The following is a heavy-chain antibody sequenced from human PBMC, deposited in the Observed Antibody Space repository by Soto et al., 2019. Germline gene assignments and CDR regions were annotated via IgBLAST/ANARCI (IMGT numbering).Heavy chain of an antibody. CDR2: INYSGST. D-gene: IGHD6-19*01. CDR3: ARGIEGWYQGRYYYGMDV. CDR1: GGSFSGYY. V-gene: IGHV4-34*01. Sequence: PSETLSLTCAVYGGSFSGYYWSWIRQPPGKGLEWIGEINYSGSTNYNPSLKSRVTISVDTSKNQFSLKLSSVTAADTAVYYCARGIEGWYQGRYYYGMDVWGQGTTVTVSS. J-gene: IGHJ6*02.